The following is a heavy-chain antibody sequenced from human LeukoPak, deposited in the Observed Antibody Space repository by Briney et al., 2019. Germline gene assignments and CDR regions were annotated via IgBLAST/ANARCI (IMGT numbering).Heavy chain of an antibody. J-gene: IGHJ4*02. Sequence: ASVKVSCKAPGYTFTSYGISWVRQAPGQGLEWMGWISAYNGNTNYAQKLQGRVTMTTDTSTSTAYMELRSLRSDDTAVYYCARRVRRITEIYFDYWGQGTLVTVSS. D-gene: IGHD1-20*01. V-gene: IGHV1-18*01. CDR3: ARRVRRITEIYFDY. CDR1: GYTFTSYG. CDR2: ISAYNGNT.